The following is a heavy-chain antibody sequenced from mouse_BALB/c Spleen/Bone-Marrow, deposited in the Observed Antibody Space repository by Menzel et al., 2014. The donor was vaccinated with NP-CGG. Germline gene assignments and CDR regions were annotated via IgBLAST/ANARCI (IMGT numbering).Heavy chain of an antibody. CDR1: GFDFSKYW. CDR2: INPDSSTI. V-gene: IGHV4-1*02. D-gene: IGHD1-2*01. CDR3: ARQGYYGYTDY. J-gene: IGHJ2*01. Sequence: EVMLVESGGGLVQPGGSLKLSCAASGFDFSKYWMSWVRQAPGKGLEWIGEINPDSSTINYTPSLKDKFIISRDNAKNTLYLQMCKVRSEDTALYYCARQGYYGYTDYWGQGTTLTVSS.